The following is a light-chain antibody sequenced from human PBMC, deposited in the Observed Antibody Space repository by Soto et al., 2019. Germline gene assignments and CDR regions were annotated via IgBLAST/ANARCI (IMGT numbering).Light chain of an antibody. CDR2: HAS. V-gene: IGKV3-15*01. Sequence: IVMTQSPATLSVSPVDRATLSCRASQSVGSSLAWYQQKPGQAPRLLIYHASTRATAVPARFSGSGSGTEFTLTISSLQSEDFAVYYCQHHFNGPPFAFGPGTKLEI. CDR1: QSVGSS. CDR3: QHHFNGPPFA. J-gene: IGKJ2*01.